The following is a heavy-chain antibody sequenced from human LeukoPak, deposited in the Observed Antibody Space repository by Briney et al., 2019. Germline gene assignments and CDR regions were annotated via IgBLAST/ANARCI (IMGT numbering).Heavy chain of an antibody. CDR2: TYHSGST. Sequence: SETLSLTCAVSGGSISSGGYSWSWIRQPPGKGLEWIGYTYHSGSTYYNPSLKSRVTISVDRSKNQFSLKLSSVTAADTAVYYCARGDSGYYDSSGYLDYWGQGTLVTVSS. J-gene: IGHJ4*02. V-gene: IGHV4-30-2*01. CDR3: ARGDSGYYDSSGYLDY. D-gene: IGHD3-22*01. CDR1: GGSISSGGYS.